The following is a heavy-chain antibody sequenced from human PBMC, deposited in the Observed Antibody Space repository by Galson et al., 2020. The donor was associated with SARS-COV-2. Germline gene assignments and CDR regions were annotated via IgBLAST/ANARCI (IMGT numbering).Heavy chain of an antibody. CDR2: IYYSGST. V-gene: IGHV4-31*01. CDR1: GGSISSGGYY. J-gene: IGHJ3*02. D-gene: IGHD6-19*01. Sequence: SQTLSLTCTVSGGSISSGGYYWSWIRQHPGKGLEWIGYIYYSGSTSYNPSLKSLVTISVDTSKNQFSLNLKSGSAADTAVYYCARTQVVRGWYDAFDIWGKGTMVTVSS. CDR3: ARTQVVRGWYDAFDI.